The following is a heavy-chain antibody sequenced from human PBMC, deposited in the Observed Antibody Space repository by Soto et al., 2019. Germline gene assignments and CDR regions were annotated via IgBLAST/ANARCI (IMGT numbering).Heavy chain of an antibody. CDR3: AKDWCSGVFTECGWFDP. CDR2: ISYDGSNK. D-gene: IGHD2-15*01. Sequence: GGSLRLSCAASGFTFSSYGMHWVRQAPGKGLEWVAVISYDGSNKYYADSVKGRFTISRDNSKNTLYLQMNSLRAEDTAVYYCAKDWCSGVFTECGWFDPWGQGTLVTVSS. V-gene: IGHV3-30*18. J-gene: IGHJ5*02. CDR1: GFTFSSYG.